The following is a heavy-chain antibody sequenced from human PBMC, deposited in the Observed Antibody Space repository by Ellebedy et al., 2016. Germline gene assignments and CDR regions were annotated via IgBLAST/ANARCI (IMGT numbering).Heavy chain of an antibody. CDR2: IYTSGST. Sequence: SETLSLXXTVSGGSISSYYWSWIRQPAGKGLEWIGRIYTSGSTNYNPSLKSRVTMSVDTSKNQFSLKLSSVTAADTAVYYCAREEYSSSSGWYFDLWGRGTLVTVSS. CDR3: AREEYSSSSGWYFDL. D-gene: IGHD6-6*01. V-gene: IGHV4-4*07. J-gene: IGHJ2*01. CDR1: GGSISSYY.